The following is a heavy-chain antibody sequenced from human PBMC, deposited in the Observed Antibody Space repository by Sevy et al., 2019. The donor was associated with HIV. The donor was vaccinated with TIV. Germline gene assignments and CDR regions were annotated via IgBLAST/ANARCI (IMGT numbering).Heavy chain of an antibody. Sequence: ASVKVSCKASGYTFTGYYMHWVRQAPGQGLEWMGWINPNSGGTNYAQKFQGRVTMTRDTSISTAYMELSRLRSDDTAVYYCASFKITGTNFELLWFGELLPEFDYWGQGTLVTVSS. CDR2: INPNSGGT. CDR1: GYTFTGYY. CDR3: ASFKITGTNFELLWFGELLPEFDY. D-gene: IGHD3-10*01. V-gene: IGHV1-2*02. J-gene: IGHJ4*02.